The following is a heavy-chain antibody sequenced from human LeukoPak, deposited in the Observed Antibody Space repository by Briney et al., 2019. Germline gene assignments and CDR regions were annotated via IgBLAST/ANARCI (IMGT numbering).Heavy chain of an antibody. V-gene: IGHV5-10-1*01. Sequence: GESLRISCKGSGYTFTSYWISWVRQMHGKGLEWMGRIDPSDSYTNYSPSFQGHVTISADKSISTAYLQWSSLKASDTAMYYCAILVVPAAWTNYYYYYGMDVWGKGTTVTVSS. D-gene: IGHD2-2*01. CDR1: GYTFTSYW. J-gene: IGHJ6*04. CDR2: IDPSDSYT. CDR3: AILVVPAAWTNYYYYYGMDV.